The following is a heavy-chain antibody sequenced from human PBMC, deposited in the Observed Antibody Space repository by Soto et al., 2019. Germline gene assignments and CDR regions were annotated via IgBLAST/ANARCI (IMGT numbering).Heavy chain of an antibody. V-gene: IGHV3-33*01. J-gene: IGHJ4*02. D-gene: IGHD6-19*01. CDR2: IWYDGNNK. CDR1: GFTFSNFG. Sequence: PGGSLRLSCTASGFTFSNFGMHWVRQAPGKGLEWLAVIWYDGNNKYYTDSVKGRFTISRDNSKNTLYLQMNSLRADDTALYYCARDGYTSGWRYFDYWGQGTLVTVSS. CDR3: ARDGYTSGWRYFDY.